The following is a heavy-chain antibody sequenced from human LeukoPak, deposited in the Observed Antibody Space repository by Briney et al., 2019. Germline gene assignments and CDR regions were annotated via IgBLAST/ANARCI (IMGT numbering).Heavy chain of an antibody. J-gene: IGHJ4*02. Sequence: GGSLRLSCAASGFTFSDYYVDWVRQAPGKGLEWVANIKHDESEKNYLDSVKGRFTISRDNAQNSLYLQMNGLRVEDTAVYYCTRRLDDWGQGTLVTVSS. CDR2: IKHDESEK. CDR3: TRRLDD. CDR1: GFTFSDYY. V-gene: IGHV3-7*01. D-gene: IGHD3-16*01.